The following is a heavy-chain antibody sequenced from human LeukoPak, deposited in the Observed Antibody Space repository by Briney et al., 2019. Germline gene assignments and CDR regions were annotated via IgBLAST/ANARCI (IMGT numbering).Heavy chain of an antibody. CDR3: ARVILEWGSYGMDV. Sequence: GGSLRLSCAASGFTFSSYSMNWVRQAPGKGLEWVSYISSSSSTMYYADSVKGRFTISRDTAKNSLYLQMNSLRDEDTAVYYCARVILEWGSYGMDVWGQGTTVTVSS. CDR1: GFTFSSYS. V-gene: IGHV3-48*02. D-gene: IGHD3-3*01. J-gene: IGHJ6*02. CDR2: ISSSSSTM.